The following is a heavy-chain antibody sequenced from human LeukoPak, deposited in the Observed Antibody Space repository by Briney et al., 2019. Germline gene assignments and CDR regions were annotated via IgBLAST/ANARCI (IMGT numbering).Heavy chain of an antibody. Sequence: GGSLRLSCAASGFTFDDYAMHWVWQAPGKGREWVGGISWNSGSIGYADSVKGRFTISRDNAKNSLYLQMNSLRAEDTALYYCAKEQWPNNKYYGMDVWGQGTTVTVSS. J-gene: IGHJ6*02. CDR1: GFTFDDYA. CDR2: ISWNSGSI. V-gene: IGHV3-9*01. D-gene: IGHD6-19*01. CDR3: AKEQWPNNKYYGMDV.